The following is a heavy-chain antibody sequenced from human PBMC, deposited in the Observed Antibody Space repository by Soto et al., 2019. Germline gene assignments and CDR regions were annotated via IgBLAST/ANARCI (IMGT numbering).Heavy chain of an antibody. J-gene: IGHJ4*02. CDR2: ISAYNGNT. CDR3: ARDQFDSYGPKGGLDY. D-gene: IGHD5-18*01. V-gene: IGHV1-18*01. Sequence: QVQLVQSGAEVKKPGASVKVSCKASGYTFTSYGISWVRQAPEQGLEWMGWISAYNGNTNYAQKLQGRVTMNTDQSTSTAYVELRSLRSDDTAVYYCARDQFDSYGPKGGLDYWGQGTLVTVSS. CDR1: GYTFTSYG.